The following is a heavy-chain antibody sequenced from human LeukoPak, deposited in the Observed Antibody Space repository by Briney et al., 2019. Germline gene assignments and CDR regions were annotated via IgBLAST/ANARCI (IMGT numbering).Heavy chain of an antibody. CDR1: GFTFSSYA. V-gene: IGHV4-38-2*01. Sequence: GSLRLSCAASGFTFSSYAMSWVRQPPGKGLEWIGSIYYSGSTYYNPSLKSRVTISVDTSKNQFSLKLSSVTAADTAVYYCARQKYQLPTFDYWGQGTLVTVSS. J-gene: IGHJ4*02. CDR2: IYYSGST. CDR3: ARQKYQLPTFDY. D-gene: IGHD2-2*01.